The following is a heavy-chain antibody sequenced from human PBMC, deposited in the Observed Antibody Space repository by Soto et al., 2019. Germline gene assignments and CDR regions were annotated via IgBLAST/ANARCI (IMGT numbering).Heavy chain of an antibody. Sequence: QVQLVESGGGVVQPGRSLRLSCAASGFTFNSYGMHWVRQAPGKGLEWVAVISYDGSNKYYADSVKGRFTISRDNSKNTLYLQMNSLRAEDTAVYYCAKDSYYDSSGYYSESFDYWCQGTMVTVSS. D-gene: IGHD3-22*01. CDR2: ISYDGSNK. CDR1: GFTFNSYG. CDR3: AKDSYYDSSGYYSESFDY. V-gene: IGHV3-30*18. J-gene: IGHJ4*02.